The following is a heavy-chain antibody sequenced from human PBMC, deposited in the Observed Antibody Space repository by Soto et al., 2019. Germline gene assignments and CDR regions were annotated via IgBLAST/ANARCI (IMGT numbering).Heavy chain of an antibody. D-gene: IGHD2-2*01. CDR3: ARDYCSSTSCYSLDY. J-gene: IGHJ4*02. Sequence: PGGSLRLSCGASGFTFSSYGMHWVRQAPGKGLEWVAVIWYDGSNKYYADSVKGRFTISRDNSKNTLYLQMNSLRAEDTAVYYCARDYCSSTSCYSLDYWGQGTLVTVSS. CDR2: IWYDGSNK. V-gene: IGHV3-33*01. CDR1: GFTFSSYG.